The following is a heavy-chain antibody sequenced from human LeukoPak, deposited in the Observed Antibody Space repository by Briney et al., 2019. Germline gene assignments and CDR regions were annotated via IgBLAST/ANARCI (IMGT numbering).Heavy chain of an antibody. J-gene: IGHJ4*02. D-gene: IGHD3-10*01. CDR3: ARHDRGRYGSGSYYNRYYFDY. V-gene: IGHV4-34*01. CDR1: GGPFSGYY. CDR2: IDHSGST. Sequence: SETLSLTCAVYGGPFSGYYWTWIRQPPGKGLEWIGEIDHSGSTNYNPSLKSRVTISVDTSKNQFSLKLSSVTAADTAVYYCARHDRGRYGSGSYYNRYYFDYWGQGTLVTVSS.